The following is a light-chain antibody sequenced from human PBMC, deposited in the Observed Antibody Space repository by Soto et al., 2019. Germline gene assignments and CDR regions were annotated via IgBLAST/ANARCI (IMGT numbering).Light chain of an antibody. Sequence: DIQMTQSPPTLSASVGDRVTITCRASQSIRHYLAWYQQMPGKAPKLLIYGASTLQSGVPSRFSGSGSGTEFTLTLSRLQPDDFGTYFCQHHNSYSQTFGQGTKVEIK. CDR2: GAS. CDR3: QHHNSYSQT. V-gene: IGKV1-5*01. J-gene: IGKJ1*01. CDR1: QSIRHY.